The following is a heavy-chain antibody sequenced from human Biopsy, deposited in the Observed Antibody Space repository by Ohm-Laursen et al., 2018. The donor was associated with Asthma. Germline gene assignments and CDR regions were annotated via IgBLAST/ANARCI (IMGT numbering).Heavy chain of an antibody. J-gene: IGHJ6*02. CDR2: ISYDGRNT. Sequence: SLRLSCSASGFTFDNYTMHWVRQAPGKGLEWVTIISYDGRNTYYADSVEGRSTISRDNSKNTLFLQMSSLRPEDTAVYYCARGGLHYYEYYGMDVWGQGTTVTVSS. D-gene: IGHD2-21*02. CDR3: ARGGLHYYEYYGMDV. V-gene: IGHV3-30*04. CDR1: GFTFDNYT.